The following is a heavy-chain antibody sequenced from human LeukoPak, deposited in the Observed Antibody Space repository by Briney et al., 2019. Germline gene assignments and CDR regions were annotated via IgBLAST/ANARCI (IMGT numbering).Heavy chain of an antibody. Sequence: GGSLRLSCAASGFTFSSYAMSWVRQAPGKGLEWVSAISGSGGSTYYADSVKGRFTISRDNSKNTLYLQMNSLRAEDTAVYYCAKAHTEYQLLSGFYWGQGPWSPSPQ. CDR2: ISGSGGST. CDR3: AKAHTEYQLLSGFY. V-gene: IGHV3-23*01. J-gene: IGHJ4*02. D-gene: IGHD2-2*01. CDR1: GFTFSSYA.